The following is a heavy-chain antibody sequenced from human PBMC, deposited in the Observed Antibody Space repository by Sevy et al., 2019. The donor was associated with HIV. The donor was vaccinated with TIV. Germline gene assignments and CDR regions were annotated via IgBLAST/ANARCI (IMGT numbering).Heavy chain of an antibody. CDR3: TRDDIYAHPWEFDW. Sequence: ASVKVSCKSSGYTFTDYYMHLVRQAPRQGLEWMGLINPNNGDSRSAQKFQGRVTLTRDMSTSTAYMELSGLRSDDTAIYFCTRDDIYAHPWEFDWWSHGALVTVSS. CDR2: INPNNGDS. V-gene: IGHV1-2*02. J-gene: IGHJ4*01. CDR1: GYTFTDYY. D-gene: IGHD1-26*01.